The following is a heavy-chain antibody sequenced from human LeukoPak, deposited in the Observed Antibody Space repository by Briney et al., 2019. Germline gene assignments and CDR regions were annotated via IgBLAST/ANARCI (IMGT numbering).Heavy chain of an antibody. J-gene: IGHJ6*03. CDR2: INHSGST. V-gene: IGHV4-34*01. D-gene: IGHD5-12*01. CDR3: ARGGRLRLRSYYYMDV. Sequence: PSETLSLTCAVYGGSFSGYYWSWIRQPPGKGLEWIGEINHSGSTNYNPSLKSRVTISVDTSKNQFSLKLSSVTAADTAVYYCARGGRLRLRSYYYMDVWGKGTTVTVSS. CDR1: GGSFSGYY.